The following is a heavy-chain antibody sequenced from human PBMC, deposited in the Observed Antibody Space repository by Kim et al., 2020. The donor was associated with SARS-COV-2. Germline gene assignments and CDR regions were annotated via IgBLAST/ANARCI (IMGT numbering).Heavy chain of an antibody. D-gene: IGHD2-21*01. CDR3: ARELGAYCGGDCYHY. Sequence: ASVKVSCKASGYTFTSYDINWVRQATGQGLEWMGWMNPNSGNTGYAQKFQGRVTMTRNTSISTAYMELSSLRSEDTAVYYCARELGAYCGGDCYHYWGQGTLVTVPS. CDR2: MNPNSGNT. J-gene: IGHJ4*02. V-gene: IGHV1-8*01. CDR1: GYTFTSYD.